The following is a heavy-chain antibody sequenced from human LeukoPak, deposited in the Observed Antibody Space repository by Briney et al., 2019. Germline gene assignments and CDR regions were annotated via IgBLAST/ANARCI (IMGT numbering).Heavy chain of an antibody. CDR1: GFTFSSYS. D-gene: IGHD3-22*01. Sequence: AGGSLRLSCAASGFTFSSYSMNWVRQAPGKGLEWVSSISSSSSYIYYADSVKGRFTISRDNAKNSLYLQMNSLRAEDTAVYYCARGAPKDYYDSSGYYPTIYYYYMDVWGKGTTVTASS. V-gene: IGHV3-21*01. J-gene: IGHJ6*03. CDR3: ARGAPKDYYDSSGYYPTIYYYYMDV. CDR2: ISSSSSYI.